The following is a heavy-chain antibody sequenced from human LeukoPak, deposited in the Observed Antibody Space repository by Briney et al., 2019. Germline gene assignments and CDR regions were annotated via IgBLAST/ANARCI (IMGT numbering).Heavy chain of an antibody. CDR2: INHSGST. D-gene: IGHD1-26*01. V-gene: IGHV4-34*01. Sequence: PSETLSLTCTVSGVSISGYYWSWIRQPPGKGLEWIGEINHSGSTNYNPSLKSRVTISVDTSKNQFSLKLSSVTAADTAVYYCARDNRDSGSYFGYWGQGTLVTVSS. CDR3: ARDNRDSGSYFGY. J-gene: IGHJ4*02. CDR1: GVSISGYY.